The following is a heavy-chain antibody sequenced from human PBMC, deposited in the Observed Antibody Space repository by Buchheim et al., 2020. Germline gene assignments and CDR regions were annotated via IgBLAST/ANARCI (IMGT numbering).Heavy chain of an antibody. J-gene: IGHJ4*02. D-gene: IGHD1-26*01. CDR1: GGSISSYY. V-gene: IGHV4-59*01. Sequence: QVQLQESGPGLVKPSGTLSLTCTVSGGSISSYYWSWIRQPPGKGLEWIGYIYYSGSTNYNPSLKSRVTISVDTSKNQFSLKLSSVTAADTAVYYCATGGRELPGHWGQGTL. CDR2: IYYSGST. CDR3: ATGGRELPGH.